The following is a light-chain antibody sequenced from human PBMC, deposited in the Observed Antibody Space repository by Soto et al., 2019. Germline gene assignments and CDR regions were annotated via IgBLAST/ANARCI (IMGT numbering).Light chain of an antibody. CDR1: QSVSSNY. V-gene: IGKV3-20*01. J-gene: IGKJ4*01. CDR3: QQYSSSPLT. CDR2: GAS. Sequence: EIVLTQSPGTLSLSPGERATLSCRASQSVSSNYLAWYQQKPGQAPRLFIYGASGRATGIPDRFSGSGSGTDFTLTISRLEPEDFEVYYCQQYSSSPLTFGGGTKVDIK.